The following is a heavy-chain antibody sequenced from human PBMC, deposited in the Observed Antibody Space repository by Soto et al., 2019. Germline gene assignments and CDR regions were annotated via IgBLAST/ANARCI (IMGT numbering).Heavy chain of an antibody. J-gene: IGHJ3*02. V-gene: IGHV1-3*01. D-gene: IGHD3-16*01. CDR1: GYTFTSYA. CDR3: ARPLGGGIGFDI. Sequence: SVKVSCKASGYTFTSYAMHWVRQAPGQRLEWMGWINAGNGNTKYSQKFQGRVTITRDTSASTAFMELSSLRSEDTAVYYCARPLGGGIGFDISGKGTLVTASS. CDR2: INAGNGNT.